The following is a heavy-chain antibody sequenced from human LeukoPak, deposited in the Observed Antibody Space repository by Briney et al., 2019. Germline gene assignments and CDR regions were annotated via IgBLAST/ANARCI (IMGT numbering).Heavy chain of an antibody. D-gene: IGHD3-22*01. V-gene: IGHV4-4*02. J-gene: IGHJ4*02. Sequence: SGTLSLTCAVSRGSISSSNWWSWVRQPPGKGPEWIGEIYHSGSTNYNPSLKSRVTISVDKSKNQFSLKLSSVTAADTAVYYCARDLGGDYYDSSGYYFAYYFDYWGQGTLVTVSS. CDR2: IYHSGST. CDR3: ARDLGGDYYDSSGYYFAYYFDY. CDR1: RGSISSSNW.